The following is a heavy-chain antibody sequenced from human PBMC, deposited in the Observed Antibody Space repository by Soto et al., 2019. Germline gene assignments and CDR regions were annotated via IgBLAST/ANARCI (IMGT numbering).Heavy chain of an antibody. V-gene: IGHV3-7*03. J-gene: IGHJ5*02. D-gene: IGHD6-19*01. Sequence: PGGSLSLSCAASGFTFSSFWMSWVRQAPGKGLEWVANIKPDGSEKYFADSVKGRFTVSRDDSKSTLYLQMSGLRVDDTALYFCVKDAVAGNGVWDWFDLWGQGTLVTVSS. CDR2: IKPDGSEK. CDR1: GFTFSSFW. CDR3: VKDAVAGNGVWDWFDL.